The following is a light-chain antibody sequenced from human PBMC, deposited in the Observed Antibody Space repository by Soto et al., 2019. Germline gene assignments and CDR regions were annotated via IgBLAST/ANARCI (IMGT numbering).Light chain of an antibody. CDR3: AAWDDSLNGPV. J-gene: IGLJ3*02. CDR1: SSNIGINT. CDR2: GNN. V-gene: IGLV1-44*01. Sequence: QSVLIQPPSASGTPGQRVTISCSGSSSNIGINTVNWYQQLPKTAPKLLIYGNNQRPSGVPDRFSRSKSGTSASLAISGLQSEDEADYYCAAWDDSLNGPVFGGGTKLTVL.